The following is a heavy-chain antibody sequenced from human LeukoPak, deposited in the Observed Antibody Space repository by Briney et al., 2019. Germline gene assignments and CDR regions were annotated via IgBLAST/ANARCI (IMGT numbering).Heavy chain of an antibody. Sequence: ASVKVSCKASGGTFSSYAISWVRQAPGQGLEWMGGIIPIFGIANYAQKFQGRVTITADESTSTAYMELSSLRSEDTAVYYCAREMVPYYDSSGYYNAFDIWGQGTMVTVSS. V-gene: IGHV1-69*13. CDR2: IIPIFGIA. J-gene: IGHJ3*02. CDR3: AREMVPYYDSSGYYNAFDI. D-gene: IGHD3-22*01. CDR1: GGTFSSYA.